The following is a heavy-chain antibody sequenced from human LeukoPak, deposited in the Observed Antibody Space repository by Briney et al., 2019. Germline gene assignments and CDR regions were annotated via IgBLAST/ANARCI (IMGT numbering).Heavy chain of an antibody. Sequence: PGGSLRLSCAASGFTFSSYWMSWVRQAPGKGLEWVANIKQDGNEKYYVDSVKGRFTISRDNAKNSLYLEMNSLRVEDTAMYYCAREPETVTTGYWGQGTLVTVSS. CDR2: IKQDGNEK. V-gene: IGHV3-7*01. D-gene: IGHD4-17*01. J-gene: IGHJ4*02. CDR3: AREPETVTTGY. CDR1: GFTFSSYW.